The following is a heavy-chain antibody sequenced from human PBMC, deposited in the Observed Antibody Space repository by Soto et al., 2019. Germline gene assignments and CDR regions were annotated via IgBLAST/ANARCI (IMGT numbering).Heavy chain of an antibody. CDR2: ISFRATTM. J-gene: IGHJ4*02. CDR3: AKARPYSNSPLGD. CDR1: GFTFGDYY. Sequence: QVQLVESGGGLVKPGGSLRLSCTVSGFTFGDYYMGWVRQAPGKGLEWVSSISFRATTMYYADSVKGRFIISRDNTENALLLQMNSLRADDTAVYHCAKARPYSNSPLGDWGQGTLVTVSS. V-gene: IGHV3-11*01. D-gene: IGHD4-4*01.